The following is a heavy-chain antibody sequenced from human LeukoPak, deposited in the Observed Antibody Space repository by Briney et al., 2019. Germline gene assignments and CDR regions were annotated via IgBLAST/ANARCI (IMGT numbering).Heavy chain of an antibody. V-gene: IGHV3-11*06. CDR2: ISSSGYHT. CDR3: ARGGRIQYYFDY. Sequence: GGSLRLSCAASGFVFSDYSMSWIRQAPGKGLEWVSYISSSGYHTNYADSVKGRFTISRDNSKNTLYLQMNSLRAEDTAVYYCARGGRIQYYFDYWGQGILVTVSS. CDR1: GFVFSDYS. D-gene: IGHD4-11*01. J-gene: IGHJ4*02.